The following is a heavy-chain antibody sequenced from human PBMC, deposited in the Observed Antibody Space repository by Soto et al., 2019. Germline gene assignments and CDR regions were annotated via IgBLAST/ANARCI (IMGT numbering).Heavy chain of an antibody. V-gene: IGHV3-30-3*01. Sequence: QVHLVESGGGVVQPGRSLRLSCAASGFTFSTFALLWVRQAPGEGLEWVALISHDGRIEKYADSVKGRFTISRDNSKNTLYMQMHRLRLEDAGVYYCARDSHPDDFKSGGYWFDPWGQGTQVTVSS. D-gene: IGHD3-3*01. J-gene: IGHJ5*02. CDR2: ISHDGRIE. CDR1: GFTFSTFA. CDR3: ARDSHPDDFKSGGYWFDP.